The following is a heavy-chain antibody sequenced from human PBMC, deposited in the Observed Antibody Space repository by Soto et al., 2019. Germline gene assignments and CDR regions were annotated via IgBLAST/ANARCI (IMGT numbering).Heavy chain of an antibody. CDR3: ARGGAARPDY. CDR1: GFTFSNYG. D-gene: IGHD6-6*01. V-gene: IGHV3-48*02. Sequence: PGGSLRLSCAASGFTFSNYGMNWVRQAPGKGLAWVSYISSNSATRQYADSVKGRFTISRDKAKNSLYLQMNSLRDEDTAVYYCARGGAARPDYWGQGTLVTVPQ. J-gene: IGHJ4*02. CDR2: ISSNSATR.